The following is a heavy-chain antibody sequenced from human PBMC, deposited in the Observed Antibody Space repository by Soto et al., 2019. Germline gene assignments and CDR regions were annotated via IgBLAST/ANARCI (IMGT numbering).Heavy chain of an antibody. CDR3: ASVYCSGDSGLYDY. J-gene: IGHJ4*02. V-gene: IGHV1-46*01. CDR1: GYTNTTYY. D-gene: IGHD2-15*01. Sequence: ASVKLSCKASGYTNTTYYMHWGIRARAQGLKWMGIINPSGVSIIDAQKFEGRVTMPRDTSTSTVYRVLCSLTTEVPAVYYCASVYCSGDSGLYDYCGQG. CDR2: INPSGVSI.